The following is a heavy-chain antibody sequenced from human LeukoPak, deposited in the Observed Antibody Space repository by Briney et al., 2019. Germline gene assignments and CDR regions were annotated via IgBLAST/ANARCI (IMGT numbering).Heavy chain of an antibody. J-gene: IGHJ5*02. V-gene: IGHV4-59*01. CDR1: GGFIRNNY. D-gene: IGHD5-18*01. Sequence: PSETLSLTCTVSGGFIRNNYWIWFRQSPGKGLEWIGYVYYSGGTNYNPSLKSRVKISVDMSKNQFSLKLSSVTAADTAVYYCAKIMCENSHGPRVCWFDPWGKGTLVTVTS. CDR2: VYYSGGT. CDR3: AKIMCENSHGPRVCWFDP.